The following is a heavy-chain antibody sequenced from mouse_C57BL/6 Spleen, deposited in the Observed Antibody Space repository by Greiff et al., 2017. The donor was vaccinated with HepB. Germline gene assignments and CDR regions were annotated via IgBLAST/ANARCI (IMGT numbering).Heavy chain of an antibody. V-gene: IGHV1-42*01. J-gene: IGHJ3*01. CDR3: ARAEGSTMGTTWFAY. D-gene: IGHD2-2*01. Sequence: EVQLQQSGPELVKPGASVKISCKASGYSFTGYYMNWVKQSPEKSLEWIGEINPSTGGTTYNQKFKAKATLTVDKSSSTAYMQLKSLTSEDSAVYYCARAEGSTMGTTWFAYWGQGTLVTVSA. CDR1: GYSFTGYY. CDR2: INPSTGGT.